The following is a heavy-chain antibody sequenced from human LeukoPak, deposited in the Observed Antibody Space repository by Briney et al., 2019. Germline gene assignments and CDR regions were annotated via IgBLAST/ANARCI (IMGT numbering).Heavy chain of an antibody. CDR1: RGSLSSGGYY. V-gene: IGHV4-31*03. Sequence: PSQTLSLTCTVSRGSLSSGGYYWSWLRQHPGTGMEWLGYIYYSGSTSYNPSLKSRVTISVDTSKNQFSLKRSTVSPVETAVYYCARSVIVVGSFDYWGQGTLVTVSS. D-gene: IGHD3-22*01. CDR2: IYYSGST. CDR3: ARSVIVVGSFDY. J-gene: IGHJ4*02.